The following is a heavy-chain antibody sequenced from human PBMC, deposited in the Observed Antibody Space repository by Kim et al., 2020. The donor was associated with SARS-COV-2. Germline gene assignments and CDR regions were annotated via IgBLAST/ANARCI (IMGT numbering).Heavy chain of an antibody. CDR2: ISSSGSTI. Sequence: GGSLRLSCAASGFTFSSYEMNWVRQAPGKGLEWVSYISSSGSTIYYADSVKGRFTISRDNAKNSLYLQMNSLRAEDTAVYYCARVNYYFDYWGQGTLVTVSS. CDR1: GFTFSSYE. J-gene: IGHJ4*02. CDR3: ARVNYYFDY. D-gene: IGHD1-7*01. V-gene: IGHV3-48*03.